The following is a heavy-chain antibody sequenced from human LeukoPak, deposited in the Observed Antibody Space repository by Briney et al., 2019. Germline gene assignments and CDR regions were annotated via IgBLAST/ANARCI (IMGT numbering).Heavy chain of an antibody. D-gene: IGHD1-1*01. Sequence: GASVKVSCKASGGTFINYAINWVRQAPGQGLEWMGGIIPIFGTANYAQKFQGRVTITADESTSTAYMELSSLRSEDTAVYYCARGVLYLDGGYYYGMDVWGQGTTVTVSS. CDR2: IIPIFGTA. CDR3: ARGVLYLDGGYYYGMDV. CDR1: GGTFINYA. V-gene: IGHV1-69*13. J-gene: IGHJ6*02.